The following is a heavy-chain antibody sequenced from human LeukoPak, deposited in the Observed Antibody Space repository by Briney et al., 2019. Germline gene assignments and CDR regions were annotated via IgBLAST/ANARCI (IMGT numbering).Heavy chain of an antibody. Sequence: PGGSLRLSCAASGFTFSSYGMHWVSHAPGKGLEWVVFIRYDGSNKYYADSVKGRFIISRDNSKNTLYLQMNSLRAEDTAVYYCAKDLVVPAAMYKTYYYYYGMDVWGQGTTVTVSS. D-gene: IGHD2-2*01. CDR3: AKDLVVPAAMYKTYYYYYGMDV. CDR2: IRYDGSNK. J-gene: IGHJ6*02. CDR1: GFTFSSYG. V-gene: IGHV3-30*02.